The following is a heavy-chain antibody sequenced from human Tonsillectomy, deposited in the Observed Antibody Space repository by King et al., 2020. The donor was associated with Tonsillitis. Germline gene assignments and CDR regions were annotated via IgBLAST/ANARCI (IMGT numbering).Heavy chain of an antibody. D-gene: IGHD6-19*01. CDR1: GFTFSSYA. Sequence: VQLVESGGDLVQPGGSLRLSCAASGFTFSSYAMSWVRQAPGKGLEWVATTSGSGGSTYYADSVKGRFTISRDNSKNTLYLQMNSLRAEDTAVYYCATGAPGIAVVCSGAFDYWGQGTLVTVSS. V-gene: IGHV3-23*04. J-gene: IGHJ4*02. CDR2: TSGSGGST. CDR3: ATGAPGIAVVCSGAFDY.